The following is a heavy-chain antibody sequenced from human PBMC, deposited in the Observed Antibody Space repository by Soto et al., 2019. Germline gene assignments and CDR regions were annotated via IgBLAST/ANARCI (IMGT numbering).Heavy chain of an antibody. Sequence: QVQLVQSGAEVKKPGASVKVSCKASGYTFTGYYIYWVRQAPGEGLEWMAWINPNTGGTYYAQRFQGRVTLTRDTSISTAYMELSGLRSDDTAVYYCARELSLSAYVKWYYGMDVWGQGTTVTVSS. CDR3: ARELSLSAYVKWYYGMDV. CDR1: GYTFTGYY. CDR2: INPNTGGT. D-gene: IGHD1-26*01. J-gene: IGHJ6*02. V-gene: IGHV1-2*02.